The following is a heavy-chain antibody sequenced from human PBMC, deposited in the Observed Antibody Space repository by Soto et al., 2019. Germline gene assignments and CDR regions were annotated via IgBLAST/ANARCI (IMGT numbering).Heavy chain of an antibody. CDR1: GGSISSYY. CDR2: IYYSGST. V-gene: IGHV4-59*08. Sequence: SETLSLTCTVSGGSISSYYWSWIRQPPGKGLEWIGYIYYSGSTNYNPSLKSRVTISVDTSKNQFSLKLSSVTAADTAVYYCARAGLGKRYCSSTSCYKISDMDVWGKGTTVTVSS. J-gene: IGHJ6*03. CDR3: ARAGLGKRYCSSTSCYKISDMDV. D-gene: IGHD2-2*02.